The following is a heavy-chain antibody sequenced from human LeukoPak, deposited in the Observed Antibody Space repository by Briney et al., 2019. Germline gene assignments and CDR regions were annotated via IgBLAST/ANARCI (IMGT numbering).Heavy chain of an antibody. CDR1: GFTFGKYW. J-gene: IGHJ4*02. CDR2: IKLDGSEK. Sequence: GGSLRLSCVASGFTFGKYWMSWVRQAPGKGLEWVANIKLDGSEKNYVDSEKGRFTISRDNTKNSLYPQMNSLRAEDTAVFYCARDQYDTWSRRGNFDSWGQGTLVIVSS. CDR3: ARDQYDTWSRRGNFDS. D-gene: IGHD3-3*01. V-gene: IGHV3-7*03.